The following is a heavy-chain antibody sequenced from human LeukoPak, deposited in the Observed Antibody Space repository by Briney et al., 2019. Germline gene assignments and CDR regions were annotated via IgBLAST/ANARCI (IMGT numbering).Heavy chain of an antibody. CDR3: ARDLVVVGSSFSYGMDV. D-gene: IGHD2-15*01. V-gene: IGHV3-7*01. CDR1: GFSISAYW. J-gene: IGHJ6*02. CDR2: INQDGSDK. Sequence: GGSLRLSCAASGFSISAYWMSWVRQTPGKGLEWVANINQDGSDKYSVDSVKGRFTISRDNAKNSLYLEMNSLRADDTAVYYCARDLVVVGSSFSYGMDVWGQGTTVTVSS.